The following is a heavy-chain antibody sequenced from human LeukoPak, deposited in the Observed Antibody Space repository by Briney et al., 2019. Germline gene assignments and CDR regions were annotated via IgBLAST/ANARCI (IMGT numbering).Heavy chain of an antibody. J-gene: IGHJ4*02. CDR1: GFTFSNYA. Sequence: GGSLRLSCSASGFTFSNYAMHWVRKAPGQGLDSVSSITSNGSRTYHADSVRGRFTISRDNSKNTLYLQMSRLRAEDTAVYYCVKGPSIGWYGDYWGQGTLVTVSS. CDR2: ITSNGSRT. D-gene: IGHD6-19*01. V-gene: IGHV3-64D*06. CDR3: VKGPSIGWYGDY.